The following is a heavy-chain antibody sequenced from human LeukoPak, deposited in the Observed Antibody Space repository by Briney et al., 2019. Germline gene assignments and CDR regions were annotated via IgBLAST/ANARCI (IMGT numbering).Heavy chain of an antibody. Sequence: SQTLSLTCTVSGGSISSGGYYWSWIRQHPGKGLEWIGYIYYSGSTYYNPSLKSRVTISVDTSKNQISLKLSSVTAADTAVYYCARGREYYFDYWGQGTLVTVSS. V-gene: IGHV4-31*03. CDR3: ARGREYYFDY. J-gene: IGHJ4*02. CDR1: GGSISSGGYY. CDR2: IYYSGST.